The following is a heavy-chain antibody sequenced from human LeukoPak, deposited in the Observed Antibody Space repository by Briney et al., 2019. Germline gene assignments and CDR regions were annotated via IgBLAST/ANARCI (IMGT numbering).Heavy chain of an antibody. CDR1: GFTFSSYA. V-gene: IGHV3-30-3*01. CDR2: ISYDGSNK. Sequence: GGSLRLSCAASGFTFSSYAMHWVRQAPGKGLEWVAVISYDGSNKYYADSVKGRFTISRDDSKNTLYLQMNSLGAEDTAVYYCARDDYYDSSGSITCYFDYWGQGTLVTVSS. CDR3: ARDDYYDSSGSITCYFDY. D-gene: IGHD3-22*01. J-gene: IGHJ4*02.